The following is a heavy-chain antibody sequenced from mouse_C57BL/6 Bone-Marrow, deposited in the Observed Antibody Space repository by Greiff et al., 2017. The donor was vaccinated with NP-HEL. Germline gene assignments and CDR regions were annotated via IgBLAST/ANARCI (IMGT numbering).Heavy chain of an antibody. CDR3: ARYAVVATVLYAMDY. D-gene: IGHD1-1*01. CDR1: GFTFSRYA. Sequence: DVQLVESGGGLVKPGGSLKLSCAASGFTFSRYAMSWVRQTPEKRLEWVATIRDGGSYTYYPDNFKGRFTISRDNANKNLYLQIMQLNSEETAMYYCARYAVVATVLYAMDYWGQGTSVTVSS. J-gene: IGHJ4*01. CDR2: IRDGGSYT. V-gene: IGHV5-4*01.